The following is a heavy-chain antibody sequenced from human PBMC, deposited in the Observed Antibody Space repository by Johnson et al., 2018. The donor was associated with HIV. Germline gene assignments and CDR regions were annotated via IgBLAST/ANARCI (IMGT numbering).Heavy chain of an antibody. CDR3: ARSVVLVRGALDI. CDR1: GFTFSSYW. D-gene: IGHD2-15*01. J-gene: IGHJ3*02. CDR2: IIQDGSEK. Sequence: VQLVESGGGLVQPGGSLRLSCAASGFTFSSYWMSWVRQAPGKGLEWVANIIQDGSEKYYVDSVKGRFTISRDNAKNSLYLQMNSLRAEDTAVYYCARSVVLVRGALDIWGQGTMVTVSS. V-gene: IGHV3-7*05.